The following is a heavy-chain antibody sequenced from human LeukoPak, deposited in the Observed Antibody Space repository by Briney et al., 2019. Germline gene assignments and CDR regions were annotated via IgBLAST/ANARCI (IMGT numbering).Heavy chain of an antibody. Sequence: ASVKVSCKASGYTFTSYGFSWVRQAPGQGLEWMGWISAYNGNTHYAQKLQDRVTMTTDTSTSTAYMELRSLRSDDTAVYYCARNLPSSWSVNWFDPWGQGTLVTVSS. CDR2: ISAYNGNT. V-gene: IGHV1-18*01. J-gene: IGHJ5*02. CDR1: GYTFTSYG. CDR3: ARNLPSSWSVNWFDP. D-gene: IGHD6-13*01.